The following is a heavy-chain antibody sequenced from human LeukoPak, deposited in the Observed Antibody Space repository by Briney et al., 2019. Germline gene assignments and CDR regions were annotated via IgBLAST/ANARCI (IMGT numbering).Heavy chain of an antibody. V-gene: IGHV3-23*01. CDR2: ISGSGGST. Sequence: GGSLRLSCAASGFTFSSYAMSWVRQAPGKGLEWVSAISGSGGSTYYADSVKGRFTISRDKSKNTLYLQMNSLRAEDTAVYYCAKDRGCSTSCYGEPDDAFDIWGQGTMVTVSS. D-gene: IGHD2-2*01. CDR3: AKDRGCSTSCYGEPDDAFDI. CDR1: GFTFSSYA. J-gene: IGHJ3*02.